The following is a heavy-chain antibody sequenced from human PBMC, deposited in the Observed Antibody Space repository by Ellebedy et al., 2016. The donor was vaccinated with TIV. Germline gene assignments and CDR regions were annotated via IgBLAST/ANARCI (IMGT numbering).Heavy chain of an antibody. D-gene: IGHD3-3*01. CDR3: VYITIFGVYGMDV. CDR2: ISSNGGST. CDR1: GFTFSSYA. J-gene: IGHJ6*02. V-gene: IGHV3-64D*06. Sequence: GGSLRLSXSASGFTFSSYAMHWVRQAPGKGLEYVSAISSNGGSTYYADSVKGRFTISRDNSKNTLYLQMSSLRAEDTAVYYCVYITIFGVYGMDVWGQGTTVTVSS.